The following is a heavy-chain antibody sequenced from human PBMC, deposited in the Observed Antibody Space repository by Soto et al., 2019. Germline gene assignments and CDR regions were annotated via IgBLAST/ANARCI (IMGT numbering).Heavy chain of an antibody. Sequence: SETLSLSCTVSGGTIDFYYWAWIRQSPGKGLEWVGYIYSSGKTNYNPSLKRRGTLTVDTFKNFVFLELSSVIAADTAVYYFARVRRLWFGESSASGMNVWGQGTPVTVSS. CDR2: IYSSGKT. CDR3: ARVRRLWFGESSASGMNV. V-gene: IGHV4-4*09. D-gene: IGHD3-10*01. J-gene: IGHJ6*02. CDR1: GGTIDFYY.